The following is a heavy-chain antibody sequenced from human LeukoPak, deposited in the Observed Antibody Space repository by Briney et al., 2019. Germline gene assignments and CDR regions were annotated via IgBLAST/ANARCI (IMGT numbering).Heavy chain of an antibody. CDR1: GGSISSSSYY. J-gene: IGHJ4*02. Sequence: SETLSLTCTVSGGSISSSSYYGGWIRQPPGKGLEWIGSIYYSGSTYYNPSLKSRVTISVDTSKNQFSLKLSSVTAADTAVYYCARAAAPDYGDYGFFDYWGQGTLVTVSS. CDR3: ARAAAPDYGDYGFFDY. CDR2: IYYSGST. V-gene: IGHV4-39*07. D-gene: IGHD4-17*01.